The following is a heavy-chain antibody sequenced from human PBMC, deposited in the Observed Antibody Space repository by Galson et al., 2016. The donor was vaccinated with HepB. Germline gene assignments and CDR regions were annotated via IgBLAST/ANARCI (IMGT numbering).Heavy chain of an antibody. CDR1: GFNFRTHV. J-gene: IGHJ4*02. CDR2: ISASGRSI. D-gene: IGHD2-15*01. V-gene: IGHV3-11*01. Sequence: SLRLSCAASGFNFRTHVLHWIRQAPGKGLEWVSYISASGRSIFYADSMKGRFTISRDNAKNSLYLQLNTLSAEDTAVYYCARVGVAATLSFDYWGQGTLVTVSS. CDR3: ARVGVAATLSFDY.